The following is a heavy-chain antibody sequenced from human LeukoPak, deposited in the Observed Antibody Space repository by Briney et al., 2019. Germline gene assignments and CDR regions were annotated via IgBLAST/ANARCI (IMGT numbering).Heavy chain of an antibody. CDR1: GGSISSYY. J-gene: IGHJ4*02. D-gene: IGHD5-18*01. Sequence: SETLSLTCTVSGGSISSYYWSWIRQPPEKGREWIGYIYYSGSTNYNPSLKGRVTISIDTSKNQFSLKLSSVTAADTAVYYCARRSYSHGYSDYFDYWGQGTLVTVSS. V-gene: IGHV4-59*08. CDR3: ARRSYSHGYSDYFDY. CDR2: IYYSGST.